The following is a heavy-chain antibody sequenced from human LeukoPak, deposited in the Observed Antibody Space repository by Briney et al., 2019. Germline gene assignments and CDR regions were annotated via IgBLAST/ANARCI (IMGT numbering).Heavy chain of an antibody. J-gene: IGHJ5*02. CDR1: GFTFSSYS. D-gene: IGHD3-22*01. Sequence: TGGSLRLSCAASGFTFSSYSMNWVRQAPGKGLEWVSYISSSSSTIYYADSVKGRFTISRDNAKNSLYLQMNSLRAEDTAVYYCARGPTYYYDSSGRNNWFDPWGQGTLVTVSS. CDR2: ISSSSSTI. CDR3: ARGPTYYYDSSGRNNWFDP. V-gene: IGHV3-48*01.